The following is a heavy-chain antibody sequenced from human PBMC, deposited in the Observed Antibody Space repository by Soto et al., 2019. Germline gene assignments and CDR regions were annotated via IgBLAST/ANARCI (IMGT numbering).Heavy chain of an antibody. CDR1: GGSISSYY. V-gene: IGHV4-59*01. J-gene: IGHJ6*03. D-gene: IGHD3-3*01. Sequence: SETLSLTCTVSGGSISSYYWSWIRQPPGKGLEWIGYIYYSGSTNYNPSLKSRVTISVDTSKNQFSLKLSSVTAADTAVYYCARVPPDYAFWTGYYRSMDVWGKWTAVTLSS. CDR2: IYYSGST. CDR3: ARVPPDYAFWTGYYRSMDV.